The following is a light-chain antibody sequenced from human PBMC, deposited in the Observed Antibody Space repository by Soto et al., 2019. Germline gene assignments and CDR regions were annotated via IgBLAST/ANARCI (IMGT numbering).Light chain of an antibody. Sequence: ALAQPSSVSGSPGQSITISCTGTSTDVGGYNYVSWYQHHPGKGPKLIIYEVSNRPSGVSDRFSGSKSGNKASLIISNLEAEDESDYYCGSYTSTDTPFVFGTGTRSPS. CDR1: STDVGGYNY. CDR3: GSYTSTDTPFV. J-gene: IGLJ1*01. CDR2: EVS. V-gene: IGLV2-14*01.